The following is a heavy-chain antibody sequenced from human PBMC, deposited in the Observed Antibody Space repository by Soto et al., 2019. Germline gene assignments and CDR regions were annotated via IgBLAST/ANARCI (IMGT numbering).Heavy chain of an antibody. V-gene: IGHV4-34*01. J-gene: IGHJ4*02. Sequence: PSETLSLTCAVYGGSFSGYYWSWIRQPPGKGLEWIGEINHSGSTNYNPSLKSRVTISVDTSKNQFSLKLSSVAAADTAVYYCARLGGYSGYDFVYFDYWGQGTLVTVSS. CDR3: ARLGGYSGYDFVYFDY. CDR1: GGSFSGYY. D-gene: IGHD5-12*01. CDR2: INHSGST.